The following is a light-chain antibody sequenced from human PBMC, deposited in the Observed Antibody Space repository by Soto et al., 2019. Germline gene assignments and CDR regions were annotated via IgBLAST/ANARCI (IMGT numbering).Light chain of an antibody. CDR1: QAVSSTY. J-gene: IGKJ1*01. V-gene: IGKV3-20*01. CDR2: GAS. Sequence: EVVLTQPPNTLSLSPGESATLSCRASQAVSSTYLVWYQQKPGLAPRLLIYGASSRAPGIPERFSGSGSGTDVTRPISTVEPEDFGVYYVQQCGKSRWRFGEGTMGEVK. CDR3: QQCGKSRWR.